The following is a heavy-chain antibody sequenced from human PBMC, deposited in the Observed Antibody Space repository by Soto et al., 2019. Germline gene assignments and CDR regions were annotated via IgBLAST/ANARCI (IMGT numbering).Heavy chain of an antibody. D-gene: IGHD2-2*02. J-gene: IGHJ6*02. CDR2: ISSRSDI. Sequence: XGSLRLSCVGSGFTFSTYSINWVRQAPGKGLEWVSSISSRSDIYYADSVKGRFTISRDNAKNSVSLQMNSLRAEDTAVYYCAREYTAWPLAYGLDVWGQGTTVTVSS. V-gene: IGHV3-21*01. CDR3: AREYTAWPLAYGLDV. CDR1: GFTFSTYS.